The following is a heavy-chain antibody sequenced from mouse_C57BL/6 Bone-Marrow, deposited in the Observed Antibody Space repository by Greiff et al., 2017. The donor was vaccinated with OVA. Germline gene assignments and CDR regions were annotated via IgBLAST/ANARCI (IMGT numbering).Heavy chain of an antibody. CDR3: ARRGGLRRKGFDS. V-gene: IGHV1-54*01. D-gene: IGHD2-4*01. J-gene: IGHJ2*01. CDR2: INPGSGGT. CDR1: GYAFTNYL. Sequence: QVQLKESGAELVRPGTSVKVSCKASGYAFTNYLIEWVKQRPGQGLEWIGVINPGSGGTNYNEKFKGKATLTADKSSSTAYMQLSSLTSEDSAVYFCARRGGLRRKGFDSWGQGTTLTVSS.